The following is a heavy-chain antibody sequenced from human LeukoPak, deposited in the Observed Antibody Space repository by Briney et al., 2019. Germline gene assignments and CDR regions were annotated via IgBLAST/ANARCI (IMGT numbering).Heavy chain of an antibody. CDR2: ISGSGGST. V-gene: IGHV3-23*01. CDR3: AKGRSLLFRTFDY. Sequence: GGSLRLSCAASGFTFSSYAMSWIRQGPGKGLEWVSAISGSGGSTYYADSVKGRFTISRDNSKNTLYLQMNSLRAEDTAVYYCAKGRSLLFRTFDYWGQGTLVTVSS. J-gene: IGHJ4*02. D-gene: IGHD2-21*02. CDR1: GFTFSSYA.